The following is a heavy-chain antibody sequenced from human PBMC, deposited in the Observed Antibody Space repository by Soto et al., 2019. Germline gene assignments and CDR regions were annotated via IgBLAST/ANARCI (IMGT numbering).Heavy chain of an antibody. CDR2: IGTRGRTI. J-gene: IGHJ6*02. Sequence: EVQLVESGGGLVQAGGSLRLFCAASGFTFSNYEMNWVRQAPGKGLEWVSYIGTRGRTIYYADSVKGRFTISRDNAKNSLYLQMNSLRAEDTAVYYCARDPAIYSGKFDCGLDVWGQGTTVTVSS. CDR1: GFTFSNYE. D-gene: IGHD4-4*01. V-gene: IGHV3-48*03. CDR3: ARDPAIYSGKFDCGLDV.